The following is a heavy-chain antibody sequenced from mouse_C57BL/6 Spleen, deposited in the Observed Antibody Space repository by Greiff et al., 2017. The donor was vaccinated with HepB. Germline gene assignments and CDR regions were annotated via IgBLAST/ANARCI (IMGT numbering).Heavy chain of an antibody. D-gene: IGHD1-1*01. J-gene: IGHJ1*03. CDR3: ARITAVEGDWYFDV. CDR2: IYPGDGDT. V-gene: IGHV1-82*01. Sequence: QVQLQQSGPELVKPGASVKISCKASGYAFSSSWMNWVKQRPGKGLEWIGRIYPGDGDTNYNGKFKGKATLTADKSSSTAYMQLSSLTSEESAVYFCARITAVEGDWYFDVWGTGTTVTVSS. CDR1: GYAFSSSW.